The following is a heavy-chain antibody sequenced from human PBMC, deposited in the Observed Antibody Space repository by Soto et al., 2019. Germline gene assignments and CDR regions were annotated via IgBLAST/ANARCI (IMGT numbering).Heavy chain of an antibody. CDR3: AIWTRYSSGWHGYYYYGMDV. Sequence: QVQLQESGPGLVKPSGTLSLTCAVSGGSISSSNWWSWVRQPPGKGLEWIGEIYHSGSTNYNPSLKSRVTISVDKSKNQFSLKLSSVTAADTAVYYCAIWTRYSSGWHGYYYYGMDVWGQGTTVTVSS. V-gene: IGHV4-4*02. J-gene: IGHJ6*02. CDR2: IYHSGST. CDR1: GGSISSSNW. D-gene: IGHD6-19*01.